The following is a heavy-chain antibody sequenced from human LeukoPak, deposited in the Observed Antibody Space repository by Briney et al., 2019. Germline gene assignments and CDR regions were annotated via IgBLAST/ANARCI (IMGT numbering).Heavy chain of an antibody. D-gene: IGHD2/OR15-2a*01. Sequence: GGSLRLSCSASGFTFSRSPMHWVRQAPGKGLEYVSAISSDGVSTYYGASVKGRFTISRDNSKNTLYLQMSGLRAEDTALYYCVKETAFYDHWGPGTLVTVSS. J-gene: IGHJ4*02. V-gene: IGHV3-64D*06. CDR1: GFTFSRSP. CDR3: VKETAFYDH. CDR2: ISSDGVST.